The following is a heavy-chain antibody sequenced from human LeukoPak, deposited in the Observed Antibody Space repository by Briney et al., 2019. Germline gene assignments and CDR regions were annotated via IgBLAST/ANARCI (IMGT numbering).Heavy chain of an antibody. CDR3: AKDINHDYVWGSYPDY. D-gene: IGHD3-16*02. CDR1: GFTFSSYA. Sequence: GGSLRLSCAASGFTFSSYAMSWVRQAPGKGLEWVSAISGSGGSTYYADSVKGRFTISRDNSKNTLYLQMNSLRAEDTALYYCAKDINHDYVWGSYPDYWGQGTLVTVSS. V-gene: IGHV3-23*01. CDR2: ISGSGGST. J-gene: IGHJ4*02.